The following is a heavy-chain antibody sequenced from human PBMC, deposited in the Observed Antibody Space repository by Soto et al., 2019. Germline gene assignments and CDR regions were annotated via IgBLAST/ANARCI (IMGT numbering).Heavy chain of an antibody. CDR1: GFTFTNYY. J-gene: IGHJ4*02. D-gene: IGHD3-22*01. CDR3: ARTDPDNNMIVD. Sequence: ASVKVSCKASGFTFTNYYMHWVRQAPGQGLEWVGIVIPTGGSTSYAQKFQGRVTMTRDTSTRTVYMELSSLRFEDTAMYYCARTDPDNNMIVDWGQGTLVTVYS. CDR2: VIPTGGST. V-gene: IGHV1-46*01.